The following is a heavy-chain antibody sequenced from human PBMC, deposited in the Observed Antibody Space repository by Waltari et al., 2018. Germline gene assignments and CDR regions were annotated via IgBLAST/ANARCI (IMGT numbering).Heavy chain of an antibody. V-gene: IGHV5-51*01. Sequence: EVQLVQSGAEVKKPGESLKISCKGSGYSFTSYWIGWVRQIPGKGLEWMGIIYPGDSDTRYSPSFQGQVTISADKSISTAYLQWSSLKASDTAMYYCARHAFCSSTSCYTAIDYWGQGTLVTVSS. J-gene: IGHJ4*02. D-gene: IGHD2-2*02. CDR3: ARHAFCSSTSCYTAIDY. CDR2: IYPGDSDT. CDR1: GYSFTSYW.